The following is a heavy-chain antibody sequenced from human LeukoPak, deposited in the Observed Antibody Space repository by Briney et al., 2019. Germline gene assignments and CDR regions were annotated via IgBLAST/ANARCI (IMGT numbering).Heavy chain of an antibody. Sequence: GGSLRLSCAASGFTFRSRGMHWVRQAPGKGLEWVAFIQSDGSDGYYADSVKGRFTISRDSSKNTLFLQMNSLRVEDAAVYYCARDQVIAAASSFDYWGQGTLVTVSS. CDR3: ARDQVIAAASSFDY. J-gene: IGHJ4*02. CDR1: GFTFRSRG. V-gene: IGHV3-30*02. D-gene: IGHD6-13*01. CDR2: IQSDGSDG.